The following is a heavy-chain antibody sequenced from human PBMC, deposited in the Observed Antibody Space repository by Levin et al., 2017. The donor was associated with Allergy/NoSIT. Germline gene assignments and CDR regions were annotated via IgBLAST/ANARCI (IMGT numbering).Heavy chain of an antibody. CDR1: GFTFSSYW. V-gene: IGHV3-7*01. CDR2: IKEEGSEK. CDR3: ARWGYGGKRGFDP. D-gene: IGHD4-23*01. Sequence: GGSLRLSCAASGFTFSSYWMSWVRQAPGKGLEWVANIKEEGSEKYYVDSVKGRLTISRDNAKNSVYLQMNSLRAEDTAVYYCARWGYGGKRGFDPWGQGTLVTVSS. J-gene: IGHJ5*02.